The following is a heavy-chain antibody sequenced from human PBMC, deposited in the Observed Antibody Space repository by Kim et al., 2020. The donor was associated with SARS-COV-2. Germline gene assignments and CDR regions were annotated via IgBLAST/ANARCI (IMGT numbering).Heavy chain of an antibody. V-gene: IGHV3-33*01. CDR3: ARDGSYSSSWYLIPLYYYYGMDV. Sequence: GGSLRLSCAASGFTFSSYGMHWVRQAPGKGLEWVAVIWYDGSNKYYADSVKGRFTISRDNSKNTLYLQMNSLRAEDTAVYYCARDGSYSSSWYLIPLYYYYGMDVWGQGTTVTVS. J-gene: IGHJ6*02. CDR1: GFTFSSYG. CDR2: IWYDGSNK. D-gene: IGHD6-13*01.